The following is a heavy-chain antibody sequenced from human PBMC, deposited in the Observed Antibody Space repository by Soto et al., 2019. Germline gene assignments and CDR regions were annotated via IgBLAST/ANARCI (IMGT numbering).Heavy chain of an antibody. J-gene: IGHJ6*02. CDR2: INPNSGGT. D-gene: IGHD5-18*01. CDR1: RYTFTGYY. CDR3: ARGGRGDTAMVTDYYYGMDV. Sequence: ASVKVSCKASRYTFTGYYMHWVRQAPGQGLEWMGWINPNSGGTNYAQKFQGWVTMTRDTSISTAYMELSRLRSDDTAVYYCARGGRGDTAMVTDYYYGMDVWGQGTTVTVSS. V-gene: IGHV1-2*04.